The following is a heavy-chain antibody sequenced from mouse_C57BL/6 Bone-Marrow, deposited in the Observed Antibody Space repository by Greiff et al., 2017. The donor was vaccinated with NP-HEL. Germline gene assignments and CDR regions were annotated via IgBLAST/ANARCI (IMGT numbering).Heavy chain of an antibody. J-gene: IGHJ2*01. CDR2: INPSSGYT. CDR1: GYTFTSYW. D-gene: IGHD2-1*01. CDR3: ARSGYYGPPFDY. V-gene: IGHV1-7*01. Sequence: QVQLKESGAELAKPGASVKLSCKASGYTFTSYWMHWVKQRPGQGLEWIGYINPSSGYTKYNQKFKAKATLTADKSSSTAYMQLSSLTYDDSAVYYCARSGYYGPPFDYWGQGTTLTVSS.